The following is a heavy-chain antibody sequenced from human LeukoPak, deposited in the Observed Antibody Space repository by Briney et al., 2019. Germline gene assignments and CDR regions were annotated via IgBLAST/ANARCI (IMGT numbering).Heavy chain of an antibody. CDR3: ARTPPDGYNRYYFDY. J-gene: IGHJ4*02. CDR2: IIPIFGTA. CDR1: GGTFSSYA. D-gene: IGHD5-24*01. Sequence: SVKASCKASGGTFSSYAISWVRQAPGQGLEWMGRIIPIFGTANYAQKFQGRVTITTDESTSTAYMELSSLRSEDTAVYYCARTPPDGYNRYYFDYWGQGTLVTVSS. V-gene: IGHV1-69*05.